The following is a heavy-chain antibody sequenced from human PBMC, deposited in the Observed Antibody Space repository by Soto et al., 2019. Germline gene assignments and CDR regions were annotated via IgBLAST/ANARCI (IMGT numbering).Heavy chain of an antibody. CDR3: AKVVHRGGYDTGFDY. CDR1: GFTFSSYG. Sequence: QVQLVESGGGVVQPGRSLRLSCAASGFTFSSYGMHWVRQAPGKGLEWVAVISYDGSNKYYADSVKGRFTISRDNSKTTLYLQVNSLRAEDTAVYYCAKVVHRGGYDTGFDYWGQGTLVTVSS. CDR2: ISYDGSNK. D-gene: IGHD5-12*01. J-gene: IGHJ4*02. V-gene: IGHV3-30*18.